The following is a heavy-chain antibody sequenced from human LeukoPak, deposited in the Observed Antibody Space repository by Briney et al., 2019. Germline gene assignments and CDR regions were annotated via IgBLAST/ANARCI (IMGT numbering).Heavy chain of an antibody. D-gene: IGHD2-2*01. CDR3: DQQLNWFDP. J-gene: IGHJ5*02. Sequence: SETLSLTCTVSGGSISSSSYYWGWIRQPPGKGLEWIGSIYYSGSTYYNPSLKSRVTISVDTSKNQFSLKLSSVTAADTAVYYCDQQLNWFDPWGQGTLVTVSS. V-gene: IGHV4-39*01. CDR1: GGSISSSSYY. CDR2: IYYSGST.